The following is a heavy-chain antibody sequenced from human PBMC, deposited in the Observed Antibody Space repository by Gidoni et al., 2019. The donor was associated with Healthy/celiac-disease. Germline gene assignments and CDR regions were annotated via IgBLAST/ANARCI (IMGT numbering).Heavy chain of an antibody. CDR3: VKDMGFGEIRSFDY. D-gene: IGHD3-10*01. CDR2: ISSNGGST. J-gene: IGHJ4*02. V-gene: IGHV3-64D*09. CDR1: GFTFSSYA. Sequence: EVQLVESGGGLVQPGGSLRLTCSASGFTFSSYAMHWVRQAPGKGLEYVSAISSNGGSTYYADSVKGRFTISRDNSKNTLYLQMSSLRAEDTAVYYCVKDMGFGEIRSFDYWGQGTLVTVSS.